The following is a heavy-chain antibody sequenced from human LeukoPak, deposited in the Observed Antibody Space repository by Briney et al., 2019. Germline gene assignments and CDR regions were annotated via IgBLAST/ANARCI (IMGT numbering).Heavy chain of an antibody. CDR2: INPNSGGT. J-gene: IGHJ5*02. CDR3: ARDFDLIVGAIGIFDP. D-gene: IGHD1-26*01. CDR1: GYTFTGYY. V-gene: IGHV1-2*02. Sequence: ASVKVSCKASGYTFTGYYMHWVRQAPGQGLEWMGWINPNSGGTNYAQKFQGRVTMTRDTSISTAYMELSRLRPDDTAVYYCARDFDLIVGAIGIFDPWGQGTLVTVSS.